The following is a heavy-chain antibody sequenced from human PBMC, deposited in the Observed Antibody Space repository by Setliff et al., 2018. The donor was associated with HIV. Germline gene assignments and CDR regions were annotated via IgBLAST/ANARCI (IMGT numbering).Heavy chain of an antibody. J-gene: IGHJ4*02. CDR3: ARDGLLVAGIRFDY. Sequence: GASVKVSCKTSRGTFSSFALSWVRQASGQGLEWMGGIIPTFGTSNYAQKFQGRVTITADESMTTAYMELSGLKYEDTAVYYCARDGLLVAGIRFDYWGQGTLVTVSS. D-gene: IGHD6-19*01. CDR2: IIPTFGTS. CDR1: RGTFSSFA. V-gene: IGHV1-69*13.